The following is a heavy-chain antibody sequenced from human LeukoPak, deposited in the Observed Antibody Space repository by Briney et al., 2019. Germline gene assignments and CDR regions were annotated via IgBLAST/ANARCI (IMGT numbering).Heavy chain of an antibody. Sequence: PSETLSLTCSVSGGSISPYYWSWIRQPPGKGLEWIGYIYYSGSTNYNPSLKSRVTISVDTSKNQFSLKLSSVTAADTAVYYCARRTSPLDSWGQGTLVTVSS. V-gene: IGHV4-59*08. CDR2: IYYSGST. CDR1: GGSISPYY. J-gene: IGHJ4*02. D-gene: IGHD1-1*01. CDR3: ARRTSPLDS.